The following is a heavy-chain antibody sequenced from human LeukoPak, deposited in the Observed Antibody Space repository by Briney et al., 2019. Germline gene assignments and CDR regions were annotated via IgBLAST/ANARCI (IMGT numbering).Heavy chain of an antibody. Sequence: PGGSLRLSCAASGFTFSNYWMHWVRPAPGKGLVWVSRINRDGSRTDYADSVKGRFTISRDNAKNTLYLQMNSLRAEDTAVYYCAGETSVGYWGQGTLVTVSS. CDR3: AGETSVGY. CDR2: INRDGSRT. J-gene: IGHJ4*02. V-gene: IGHV3-74*01. CDR1: GFTFSNYW. D-gene: IGHD4-23*01.